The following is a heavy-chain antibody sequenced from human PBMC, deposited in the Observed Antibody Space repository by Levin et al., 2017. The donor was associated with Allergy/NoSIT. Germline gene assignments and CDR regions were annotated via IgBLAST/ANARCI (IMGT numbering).Heavy chain of an antibody. V-gene: IGHV3-13*01. CDR2: IGTAGDT. J-gene: IGHJ2*01. CDR1: GFTFSSYD. Sequence: GGSLRLSCAASGFTFSSYDMHWVRQATGKGLEWVSAIGTAGDTYYPGSVKGRFTISRENAKNSLYLQMNSLRAGDTAVYYCARAAPSGYFDLWGRGTLVTVSS. CDR3: ARAAPSGYFDL.